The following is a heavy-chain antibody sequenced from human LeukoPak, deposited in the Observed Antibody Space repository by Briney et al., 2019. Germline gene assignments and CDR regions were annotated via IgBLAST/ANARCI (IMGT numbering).Heavy chain of an antibody. CDR3: TGDSVTYYYDGFDY. J-gene: IGHJ4*02. V-gene: IGHV3-49*04. CDR1: GFTFGDYA. CDR2: IRSKAYGGTT. Sequence: GRSLRLSCTASGFTFGDYAMSWVRQAPGKGLEWVGFIRSKAYGGTTEYAASVKGRFTISRDDSKSIAYLQMNSLKTEDTAVYYCTGDSVTYYYDGFDYWGQGTLVTVSS. D-gene: IGHD3-22*01.